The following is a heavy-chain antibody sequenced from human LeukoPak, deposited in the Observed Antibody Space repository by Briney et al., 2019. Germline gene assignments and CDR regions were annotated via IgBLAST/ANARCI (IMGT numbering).Heavy chain of an antibody. CDR1: GYTFTSYG. V-gene: IGHV1-18*01. D-gene: IGHD5-24*01. CDR3: ARDRPAVEMATTYPDY. Sequence: ASVKVSCKAPGYTFTSYGISWVRQASGQGLEWMGWISAYNGNTNYAQKLQGRVTMTTDTSTSTAYMELRSLRSDDTAVYYCARDRPAVEMATTYPDYWGQGTLVTVSS. J-gene: IGHJ4*02. CDR2: ISAYNGNT.